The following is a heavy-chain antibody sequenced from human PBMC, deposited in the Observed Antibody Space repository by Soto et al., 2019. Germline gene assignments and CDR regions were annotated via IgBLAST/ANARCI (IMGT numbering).Heavy chain of an antibody. Sequence: QVQLVESGGGLVKPGGSLRLSCAASGFTFSDYYMTWIRQAPGKGLEWVSYISSSASTIYYADSVKGRFTISRDNAKNSLYLQRNSLRAEDTAVYYCARGRTASVSGSYPFDYWGQGTLVTVSS. D-gene: IGHD1-26*01. J-gene: IGHJ4*02. CDR2: ISSSASTI. CDR3: ARGRTASVSGSYPFDY. CDR1: GFTFSDYY. V-gene: IGHV3-11*01.